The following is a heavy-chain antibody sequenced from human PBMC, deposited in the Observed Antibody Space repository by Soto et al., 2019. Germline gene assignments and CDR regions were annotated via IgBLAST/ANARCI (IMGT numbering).Heavy chain of an antibody. Sequence: GGSLRLSCAASGFSFSSYAMSWVRQAPGKGLEWVSAISGSGGSTYYADSVKGRFTISRDNSKNTLYLQMNSLRAEDTAVYYCAKDRAAMVTAPYYGMDVWGQGTTVTVSS. V-gene: IGHV3-23*01. CDR2: ISGSGGST. J-gene: IGHJ6*02. CDR1: GFSFSSYA. D-gene: IGHD5-18*01. CDR3: AKDRAAMVTAPYYGMDV.